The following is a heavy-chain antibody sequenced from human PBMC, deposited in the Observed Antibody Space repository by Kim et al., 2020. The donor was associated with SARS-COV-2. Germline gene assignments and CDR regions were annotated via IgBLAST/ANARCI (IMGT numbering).Heavy chain of an antibody. CDR2: ISGSGGST. CDR3: AKGWYGSGSYSLYYYYGMDV. J-gene: IGHJ6*02. V-gene: IGHV3-23*01. Sequence: GGSLRLSCAASGFTFSSYAMSWVRQAPGKGLEWVSAISGSGGSTYYADSAKGRFTISRDNSKNTQYPQMNSLRAEDTAVYYCAKGWYGSGSYSLYYYYGMDVWGQGTTVTVSS. D-gene: IGHD3-10*01. CDR1: GFTFSSYA.